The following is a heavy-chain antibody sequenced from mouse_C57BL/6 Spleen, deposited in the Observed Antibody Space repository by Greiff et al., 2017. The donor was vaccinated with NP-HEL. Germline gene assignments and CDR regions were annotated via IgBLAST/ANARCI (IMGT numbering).Heavy chain of an antibody. CDR3: ARQGGYGYDGFAY. Sequence: QVQLKESGAELARPGASVKMSCKASGYTFTSYTMHWVKQRPGQGLEWIGYINPSSGYTKYNQKFKDKATLTADKSSSTAYMQLSSLTSEDSAVYYCARQGGYGYDGFAYWGQGTLVTVSA. D-gene: IGHD2-2*01. J-gene: IGHJ3*01. V-gene: IGHV1-4*01. CDR2: INPSSGYT. CDR1: GYTFTSYT.